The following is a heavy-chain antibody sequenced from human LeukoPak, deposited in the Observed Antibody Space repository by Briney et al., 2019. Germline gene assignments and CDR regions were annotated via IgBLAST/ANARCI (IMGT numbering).Heavy chain of an antibody. Sequence: GGSLRLSCAASGFTFSRYGMHWVRQAPGKGLEWVSFIRHDVSNTSYADFVKGRFTISRDNSKNTLYLQMNSLRTEDTAVYYCVSGDEVKFWGQGTLVIVSS. CDR3: VSGDEVKF. CDR2: IRHDVSNT. V-gene: IGHV3-30*02. D-gene: IGHD2-21*02. CDR1: GFTFSRYG. J-gene: IGHJ1*01.